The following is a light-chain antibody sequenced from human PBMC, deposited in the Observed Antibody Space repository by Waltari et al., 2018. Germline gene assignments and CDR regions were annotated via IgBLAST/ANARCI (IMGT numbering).Light chain of an antibody. V-gene: IGLV3-21*02. J-gene: IGLJ1*01. CDR1: NIGSQS. CDR2: DDS. Sequence: SYVLTQPPSVSVAPGQTARITCGGNNIGSQSVHCSQKKSGQAPVMVVYDDSDQPSGIPERFSGSKSGTTATLTISGVEAGDEADYYCQVWDTNSDHLYVFGSGTKVTVL. CDR3: QVWDTNSDHLYV.